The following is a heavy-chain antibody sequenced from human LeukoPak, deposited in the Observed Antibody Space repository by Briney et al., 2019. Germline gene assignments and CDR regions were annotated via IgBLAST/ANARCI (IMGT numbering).Heavy chain of an antibody. CDR1: GFTFSNYA. CDR2: ISGSGGST. Sequence: GGSLRLSCAASGFTFSNYAMSRVRQAPGKGLEWVSAISGSGGSTYYADSVKGRFTISRDNSKNTLYLQMNSLRAEDTAVYYCAKVLAGTTFDYFDCRGQGTLVTVSS. CDR3: AKVLAGTTFDYFDC. J-gene: IGHJ4*02. D-gene: IGHD1-7*01. V-gene: IGHV3-23*01.